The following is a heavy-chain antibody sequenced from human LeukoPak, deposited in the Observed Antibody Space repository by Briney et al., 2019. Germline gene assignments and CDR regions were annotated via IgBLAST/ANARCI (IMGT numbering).Heavy chain of an antibody. Sequence: SVKVSCKASGGTFSSYAISWVRQAPGQGLEWMGRIIPILGIANYAQKFQGRVTITADKSTSTAYMELSSLRSEDTAVYYCARQVFGQLLVIDYWGQGTLVTVSS. J-gene: IGHJ4*02. CDR2: IIPILGIA. CDR1: GGTFSSYA. CDR3: ARQVFGQLLVIDY. D-gene: IGHD2-8*02. V-gene: IGHV1-69*04.